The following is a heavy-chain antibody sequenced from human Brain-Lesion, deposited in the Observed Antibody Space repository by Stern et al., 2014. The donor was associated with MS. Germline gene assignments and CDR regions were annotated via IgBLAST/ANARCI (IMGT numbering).Heavy chain of an antibody. D-gene: IGHD2-2*01. Sequence: EVQLVESGGGLVKPGGSLRLSCEASGFTFNSYSMNWVRQAPGQGLEWVSSISVGTDYIYCADSVKVRFTISRDNAKNSLFLQMNTLRAEDTAVYYCARVDFSGTNCFYYYYGMDVWGQGTTVTVSS. CDR3: ARVDFSGTNCFYYYYGMDV. V-gene: IGHV3-21*01. J-gene: IGHJ6*02. CDR1: GFTFNSYS. CDR2: ISVGTDYI.